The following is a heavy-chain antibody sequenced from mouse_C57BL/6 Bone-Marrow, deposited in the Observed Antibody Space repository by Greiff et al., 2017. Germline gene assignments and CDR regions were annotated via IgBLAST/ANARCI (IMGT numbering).Heavy chain of an antibody. J-gene: IGHJ2*03. CDR3: ARRTEVGRGLAY. Sequence: VQLQQSGPELVKPGASVKIPCKASGYTFTDYNMDWVKQSHGKSLEWIGDINPNNGGTIYNQKFKGKATLTVDKSSSTAYMELRSLTSADAAVDYCARRTEVGRGLAYWGRGNGLTVSA. CDR2: INPNNGGT. CDR1: GYTFTDYN. V-gene: IGHV1-18*01. D-gene: IGHD1-3*01.